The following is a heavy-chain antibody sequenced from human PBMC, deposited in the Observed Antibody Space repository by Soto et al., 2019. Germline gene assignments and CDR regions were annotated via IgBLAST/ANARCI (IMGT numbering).Heavy chain of an antibody. CDR1: GYTFTSYA. Sequence: ASVKVSCKASGYTFTSYAMHWVRQAPGQRLEWMGWINAGNGSTNYAQKFQGWVTMTRDTSISTAYMELSRLRSDDTAVYYCARDFVVGATSYYYGMDVWGQGTTVTVSS. J-gene: IGHJ6*02. D-gene: IGHD1-26*01. CDR3: ARDFVVGATSYYYGMDV. V-gene: IGHV1-2*04. CDR2: INAGNGST.